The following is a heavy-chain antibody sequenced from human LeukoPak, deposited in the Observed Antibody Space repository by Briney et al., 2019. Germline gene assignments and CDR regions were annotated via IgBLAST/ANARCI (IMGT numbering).Heavy chain of an antibody. D-gene: IGHD4-23*01. Sequence: ASVKVSCKASGYTFTGYYMHWVRQAPGQGLEWMGWINPNSGGTNYAHKFQGRVTMTRDTSISTAYMELSRLRSDDTAVYYCARVDDYRGNPDHFFDYWAREPWSPSPQ. CDR2: INPNSGGT. CDR3: ARVDDYRGNPDHFFDY. CDR1: GYTFTGYY. J-gene: IGHJ4*02. V-gene: IGHV1-2*07.